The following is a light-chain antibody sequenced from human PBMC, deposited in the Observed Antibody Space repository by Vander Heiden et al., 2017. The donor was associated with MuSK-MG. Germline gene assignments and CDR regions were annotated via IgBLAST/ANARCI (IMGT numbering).Light chain of an antibody. CDR3: QQSSSTPWT. J-gene: IGKJ1*01. V-gene: IGKV1-39*01. Sequence: DIQMTQSPSSLSASVGDRVTITCRTSQSISSYLNWYQQKPGKAPKLLIYATSSLQSGVPSRFSGSGSGTDFTLTISSLQPDDFANYYCQQSSSTPWTFGQGTKVEI. CDR2: ATS. CDR1: QSISSY.